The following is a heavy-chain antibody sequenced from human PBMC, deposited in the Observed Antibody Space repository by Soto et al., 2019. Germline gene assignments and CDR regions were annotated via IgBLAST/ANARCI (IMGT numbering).Heavy chain of an antibody. CDR3: ARRGERGAATNWFDP. V-gene: IGHV4-39*02. CDR2: MFHSGAK. Sequence: QVQLRESGPGLVKPSETLSLTCSVSGGSVSSGGYYWGWIRQTPGKGLEWIASMFHSGAKYYNPSLKHRVSIAVDTSKNDFVLKLSSSTALDTAIYYCARRGERGAATNWFDPWGQGVLVTVSS. D-gene: IGHD6-13*01. CDR1: GGSVSSGGYY. J-gene: IGHJ5*02.